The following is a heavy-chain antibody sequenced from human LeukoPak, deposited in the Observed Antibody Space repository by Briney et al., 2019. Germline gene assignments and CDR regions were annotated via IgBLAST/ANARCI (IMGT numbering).Heavy chain of an antibody. CDR2: INPKNGDT. CDR1: GGTFSSYA. CDR3: GRGIQSFDP. Sequence: GASVKVSCKASGGTFSSYAISWVRQAPGPGLEWMGRINPKNGDTNYAQKFKDRVTMTRDTSMSAAYMEVSRLTYDDTAVYYCGRGIQSFDPWGQGTLVTVAS. V-gene: IGHV1-2*06. J-gene: IGHJ5*02.